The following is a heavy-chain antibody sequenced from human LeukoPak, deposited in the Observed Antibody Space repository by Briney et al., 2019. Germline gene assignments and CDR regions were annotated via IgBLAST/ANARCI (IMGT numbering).Heavy chain of an antibody. CDR1: GFTFSSYA. D-gene: IGHD3-16*01. CDR2: ISSNGATT. CDR3: VKIVMAGGYFDY. J-gene: IGHJ4*02. V-gene: IGHV3-64*05. Sequence: GVSLRLSCSASGFTFSSYAMHWVRQAPGKGVEYVSAISSNGATTYYADSVKGRFTFSRDNTKNTLYFQMSSLRPEDTAVYYCVKIVMAGGYFDYWGQGTLVTVSS.